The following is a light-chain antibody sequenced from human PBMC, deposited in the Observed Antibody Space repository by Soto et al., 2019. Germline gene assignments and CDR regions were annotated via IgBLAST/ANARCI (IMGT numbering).Light chain of an antibody. Sequence: PGERATLSCRAIQIIMRKYFACYQQRFGQAPRLLIYDASRRATGIPDRFSGSGSGTDFTLTISGLEPEDFAVYYCQQYDSSPPITFGQGTRLEIK. CDR3: QQYDSSPPIT. V-gene: IGKV3-20*01. CDR2: DAS. J-gene: IGKJ5*01. CDR1: QIIMRKY.